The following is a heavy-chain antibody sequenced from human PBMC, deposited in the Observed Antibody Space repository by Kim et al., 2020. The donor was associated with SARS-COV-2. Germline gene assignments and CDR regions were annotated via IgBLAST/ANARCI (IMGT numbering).Heavy chain of an antibody. D-gene: IGHD2-15*01. V-gene: IGHV1-18*01. CDR2: FTEYTGDR. CDR3: ARDGCWKVGSGYSKSDSYFGMDV. J-gene: IGHJ6*02. Sequence: ASVKVSCKASGYTFSDYGVSWVRQAPGQGFEWMAWFTEYTGDRRFSQRFQDRVTTSQKFRGRVTLNTDTSTSTAYIDLRNLRSDDTAVYYCARDGCWKVGSGYSKSDSYFGMDVWGQGTAVTVSS. CDR1: GYTFSDYG.